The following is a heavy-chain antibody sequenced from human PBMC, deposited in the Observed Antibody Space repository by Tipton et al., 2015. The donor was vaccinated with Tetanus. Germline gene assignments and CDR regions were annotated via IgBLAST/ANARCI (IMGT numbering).Heavy chain of an antibody. D-gene: IGHD6-19*01. CDR3: ARLILGRSKEVAGIRYYYYYGLDV. J-gene: IGHJ6*02. Sequence: TLSLTCSVSGDSISSFYWSWIRQPAGKGLEWIGRIYTSGSTNYNPSLKSRVTMSVDTSKRQFSLKLNSVTAADTAVYYCARLILGRSKEVAGIRYYYYYGLDVWGQGTTVTVTS. CDR2: IYTSGST. V-gene: IGHV4-4*07. CDR1: GDSISSFY.